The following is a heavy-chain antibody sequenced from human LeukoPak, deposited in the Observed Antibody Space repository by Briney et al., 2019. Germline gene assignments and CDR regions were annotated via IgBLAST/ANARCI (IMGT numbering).Heavy chain of an antibody. CDR1: GGTFSSYA. D-gene: IGHD6-13*01. Sequence: GASVKVSCKASGGTFSSYAISWVRQAPGQGLEWMGRIIPILGIANYAQKFQGRVTITADKSTSTAYMELSSLRSEDTAVYYCATSHRYSSSGYLVNLRFDPWGQGTLVTVSS. J-gene: IGHJ5*02. CDR2: IIPILGIA. V-gene: IGHV1-69*04. CDR3: ATSHRYSSSGYLVNLRFDP.